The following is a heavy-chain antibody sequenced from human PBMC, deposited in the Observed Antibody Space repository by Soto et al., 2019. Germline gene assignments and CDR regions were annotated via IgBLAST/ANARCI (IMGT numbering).Heavy chain of an antibody. V-gene: IGHV5-51*01. D-gene: IGHD6-6*01. Sequence: KISCKGSGYSFTSYWIGWVRPMPGKGLEWMAIIYPGDSDTRYSPSFQGQVTISADKSISTAYLQWSSLKASDTAMYYCARLYSSASFCVDVWGQGTTVTVSS. CDR2: IYPGDSDT. CDR1: GYSFTSYW. J-gene: IGHJ6*02. CDR3: ARLYSSASFCVDV.